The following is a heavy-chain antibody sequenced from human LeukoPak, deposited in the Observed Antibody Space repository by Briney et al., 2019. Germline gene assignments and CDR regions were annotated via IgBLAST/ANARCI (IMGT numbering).Heavy chain of an antibody. Sequence: PSETLSLTCTVSGGSLNTYSWSWIRQPPGKGLEWIGFIYYSGSTNYTPSLKGRVTISVDTSKNQFSLKLSSVTAADTAAYYCARNLIVVFNDAFDIWGQGTMVTVSS. D-gene: IGHD3-22*01. J-gene: IGHJ3*02. V-gene: IGHV4-59*01. CDR2: IYYSGST. CDR1: GGSLNTYS. CDR3: ARNLIVVFNDAFDI.